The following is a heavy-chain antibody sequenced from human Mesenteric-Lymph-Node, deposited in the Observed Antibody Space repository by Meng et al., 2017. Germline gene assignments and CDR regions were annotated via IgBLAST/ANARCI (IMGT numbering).Heavy chain of an antibody. CDR1: GFRFTSYG. V-gene: IGHV1-18*01. D-gene: IGHD3-22*01. CDR3: ARDDGAISGIWLEDH. J-gene: IGHJ4*02. Sequence: ASVKVSCKTSGFRFTSYGITWVRQAPGQGLEWVGWISAYNGDTNYGQRFEGRVTMTTDIDSTTAYLEVKSLTSDDTGVFYCARDDGAISGIWLEDHWGQGTQVTVSS. CDR2: ISAYNGDT.